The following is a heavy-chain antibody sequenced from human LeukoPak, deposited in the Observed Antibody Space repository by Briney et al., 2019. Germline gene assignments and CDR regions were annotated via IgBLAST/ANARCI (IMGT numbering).Heavy chain of an antibody. CDR3: ARGLTLMVRGPLNWFDP. Sequence: SVKVSCKASGGTFSSYAISWVRQAPGQGLEWMGGIIPIFGTANYAQKFQGRVTITADESTSTAYMELSSLRSEDTAVYYCARGLTLMVRGPLNWFDPWGQGTLVTVSS. CDR1: GGTFSSYA. V-gene: IGHV1-69*13. J-gene: IGHJ5*02. D-gene: IGHD3-10*01. CDR2: IIPIFGTA.